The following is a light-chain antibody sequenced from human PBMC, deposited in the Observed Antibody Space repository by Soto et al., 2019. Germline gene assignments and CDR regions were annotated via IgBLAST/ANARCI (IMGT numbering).Light chain of an antibody. CDR3: VLYMGSGIWV. V-gene: IGLV8-61*01. J-gene: IGLJ3*02. CDR2: STN. CDR1: SGSVSTSYY. Sequence: QTVVTQEPSFSVSPGGTVTLTCGLSSGSVSTSYYPSWYQQNPGQAPRTLIFSTNTRSSGVPDRFSGSILGNKAALTITGAQAEDESDYYCVLYMGSGIWVFGGGTKVTVL.